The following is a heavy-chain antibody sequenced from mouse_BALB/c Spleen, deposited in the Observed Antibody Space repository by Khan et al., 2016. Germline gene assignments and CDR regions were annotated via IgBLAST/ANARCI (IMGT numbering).Heavy chain of an antibody. Sequence: EVKLLESGGGLVHPGGSLKLSCAASGFDFSRYWMSWVRPAPGKGLEWIGEINPDSYTINYTPSLKDKFIISRDNAKNTLYLQMSKVRSEDTALYYCARAGYYGYLAYWGHGTLVTVSA. CDR1: GFDFSRYW. J-gene: IGHJ3*01. CDR2: INPDSYTI. D-gene: IGHD1-1*01. V-gene: IGHV4-1*02. CDR3: ARAGYYGYLAY.